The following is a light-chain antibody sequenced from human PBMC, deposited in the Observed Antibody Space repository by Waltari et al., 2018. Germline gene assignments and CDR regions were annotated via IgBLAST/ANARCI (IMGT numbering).Light chain of an antibody. CDR3: QHFDNLLLT. J-gene: IGKJ4*01. V-gene: IGKV1-33*01. Sequence: DIQMTQSPSSLSASVGDRVSITCQAILDISDHLHWYQQKPGKAPKLLIYDASTLRTGVPSRFIGSGSGTDFNFTITSLQPEDIATYYCQHFDNLLLTFGGGTKVEIK. CDR2: DAS. CDR1: LDISDH.